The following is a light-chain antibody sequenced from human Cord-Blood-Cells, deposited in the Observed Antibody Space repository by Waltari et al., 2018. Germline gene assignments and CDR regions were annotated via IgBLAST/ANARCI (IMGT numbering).Light chain of an antibody. Sequence: DIVMTQSPLSLPVTPVEPASISCRYSQSLLHSNGYNYLDWYLQKPGQSPPLLIYFGANRGSGGPDRFSCSGSGTDVTMKSSRVEAEDVWVYYCMQALQTPPYSFGQGTKLEIK. CDR3: MQALQTPPYS. V-gene: IGKV2-28*01. CDR2: FGA. J-gene: IGKJ2*03. CDR1: QSLLHSNGYNY.